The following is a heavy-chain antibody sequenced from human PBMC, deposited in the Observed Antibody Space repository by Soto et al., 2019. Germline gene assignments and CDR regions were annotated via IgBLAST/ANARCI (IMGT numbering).Heavy chain of an antibody. CDR3: ARHEAAWYFYS. CDR2: IYYSGST. J-gene: IGHJ1*01. Sequence: AETLSHTCTGSRGSISRGTHYWAWIRQPPGKGLEWIANIYYSGSTFYNPSLKSRVTISLDTTKNQFSLKLRSVTAADTAVYYCARHEAAWYFYSRAQRTPVPVSS. V-gene: IGHV4-39*01. D-gene: IGHD2-15*01. CDR1: RGSISRGTHY.